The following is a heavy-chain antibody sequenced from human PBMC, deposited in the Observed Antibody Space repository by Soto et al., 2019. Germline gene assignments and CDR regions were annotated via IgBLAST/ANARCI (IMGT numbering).Heavy chain of an antibody. Sequence: VKVSCKASGYTFTSYGISWVRQAPGQGLEWMGWISAYNGNTNYAQKLQGRVTMTTDTSTSTAYMELRSLRSDDTAVYYCARDRANYYYDSSGYPGYYYYYYGMDVWGQGTTVTVSS. J-gene: IGHJ6*02. CDR3: ARDRANYYYDSSGYPGYYYYYYGMDV. V-gene: IGHV1-18*01. D-gene: IGHD3-22*01. CDR1: GYTFTSYG. CDR2: ISAYNGNT.